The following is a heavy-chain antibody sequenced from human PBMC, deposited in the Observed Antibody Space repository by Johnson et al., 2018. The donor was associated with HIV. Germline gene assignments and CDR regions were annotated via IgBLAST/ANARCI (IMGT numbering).Heavy chain of an antibody. CDR3: AKDMRIAARPAVGAFDI. V-gene: IGHV3-9*01. Sequence: VQLVESGGVVVQPGGSLRLSCAASGFTFDDYTMHWVRQAPGKGLEWVSGISWNSGSIGYADSVKGRFTISRDNAKNSLYLQMNSLRAEDTALYYCAKDMRIAARPAVGAFDIWGQGTMVTVSS. CDR2: ISWNSGSI. CDR1: GFTFDDYT. J-gene: IGHJ3*02. D-gene: IGHD6-6*01.